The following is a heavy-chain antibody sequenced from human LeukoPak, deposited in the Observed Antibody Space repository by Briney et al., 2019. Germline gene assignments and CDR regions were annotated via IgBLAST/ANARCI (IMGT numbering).Heavy chain of an antibody. CDR2: IYSGGST. Sequence: PGGSLRLSCAASGFTVSSNYMSWVRQAPGKGLEWVSVIYSGGSTYYADSVRGRFTISRDNSKNTLYLQMNSLGAEDAAVYYCARDSSSWYIGGYWGQGTLVTVSS. CDR1: GFTVSSNY. CDR3: ARDSSSWYIGGY. V-gene: IGHV3-53*01. D-gene: IGHD6-13*01. J-gene: IGHJ4*02.